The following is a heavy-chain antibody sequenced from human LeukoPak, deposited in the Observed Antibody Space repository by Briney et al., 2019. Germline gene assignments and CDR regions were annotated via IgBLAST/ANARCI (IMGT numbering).Heavy chain of an antibody. CDR1: GFTFSSYW. CDR3: ARFYCSSTSCLEDY. CDR2: INSDGSST. J-gene: IGHJ4*02. V-gene: IGHV3-74*01. Sequence: PGGSLRLSCAASGFTFSSYWMHWVRQAPGKGLVWVSRINSDGSSTSYADFVKGRFTISRDNAKNTLYLQVNSLRAEDTAVYYCARFYCSSTSCLEDYWGQGTLVTVSS. D-gene: IGHD2-2*01.